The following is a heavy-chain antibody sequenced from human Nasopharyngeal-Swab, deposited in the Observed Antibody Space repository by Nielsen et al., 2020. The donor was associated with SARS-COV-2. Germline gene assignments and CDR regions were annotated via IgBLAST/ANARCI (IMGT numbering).Heavy chain of an antibody. Sequence: GESLKISCAASGFSFSSFWMHWVRQVPGEGLVWVSRIDTGGTRTDYAESVKGRFTISRDNSKNTLYLQMNSLRAEDTAVYYCAKDYYDSSGYLEYYFDYWGQGTLVTVSS. CDR3: AKDYYDSSGYLEYYFDY. CDR2: IDTGGTRT. CDR1: GFSFSSFW. V-gene: IGHV3-74*01. J-gene: IGHJ4*02. D-gene: IGHD3-22*01.